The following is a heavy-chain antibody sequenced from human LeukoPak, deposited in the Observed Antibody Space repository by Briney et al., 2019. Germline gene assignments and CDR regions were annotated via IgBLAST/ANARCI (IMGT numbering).Heavy chain of an antibody. J-gene: IGHJ5*02. V-gene: IGHV4-59*01. CDR3: ARVAPDYYGSGSYYVYWFDP. CDR2: IYYSGGT. CDR1: GGSISSYY. D-gene: IGHD3-10*01. Sequence: SETLSLTCTVSGGSISSYYWSWIRQPPGKGLEWIGYIYYSGGTNYNPSLKSRVTISVDTSKNQFSLKLSSVTAADTAVYYCARVAPDYYGSGSYYVYWFDPWGQGTLVTVSS.